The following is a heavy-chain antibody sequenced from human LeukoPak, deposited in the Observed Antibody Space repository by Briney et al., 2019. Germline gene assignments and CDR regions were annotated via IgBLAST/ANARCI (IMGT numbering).Heavy chain of an antibody. Sequence: PSETLSLTCTVSGGSISSHYWSWIQQPPGKGLEWIGYIYYSGSTNYNPSLKSRVTISVDTSKNQFSLKLSSVTAADTAVYYCAREVAAAGIGNWFDPWGQGTLVTVSS. D-gene: IGHD6-13*01. CDR2: IYYSGST. CDR1: GGSISSHY. J-gene: IGHJ5*02. V-gene: IGHV4-59*11. CDR3: AREVAAAGIGNWFDP.